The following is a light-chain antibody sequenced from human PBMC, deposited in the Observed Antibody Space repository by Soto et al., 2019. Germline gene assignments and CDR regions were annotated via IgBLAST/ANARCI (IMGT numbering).Light chain of an antibody. CDR2: EVR. J-gene: IGLJ3*02. CDR1: MRDVGAYNL. CDR3: SAYAARSPLV. V-gene: IGLV2-14*01. Sequence: QSALTQPASVSGSAGQSITISCSGTMRDVGAYNLVSWYQQHPGTAHKRIIYEVRNRPSGISSRFSGSRSGNTASLTISGLQPEDECDYYCSAYAARSPLVFCGGTKLTVL.